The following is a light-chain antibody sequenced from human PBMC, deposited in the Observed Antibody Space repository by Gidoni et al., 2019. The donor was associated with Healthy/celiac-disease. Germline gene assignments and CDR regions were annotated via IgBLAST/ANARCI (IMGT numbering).Light chain of an antibody. CDR3: NCRDSSGYHLV. Sequence: SSELTQDPSVSVALGQTVRITCQGDSLRNYFASWYQQKPGQALLLVMYGENNRPSGIPDRFSGSSSGNTASLIIAGAQAEDEGDFYCNCRDSSGYHLVFGGGTRLTVL. V-gene: IGLV3-19*01. CDR1: SLRNYF. J-gene: IGLJ2*01. CDR2: GEN.